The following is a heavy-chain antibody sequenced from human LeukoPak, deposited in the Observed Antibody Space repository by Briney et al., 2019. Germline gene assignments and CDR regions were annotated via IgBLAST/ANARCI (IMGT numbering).Heavy chain of an antibody. Sequence: ASVKVSCKASGYTFTGYYMHWVRQAPGQGLEWMGWISPNSGGTNYAQKFQGRVTMTRDTSISTAYMELSSLRSEDTAVYYCAREAVVTATPPGYYYCMDVWGKGTTVTVSS. CDR1: GYTFTGYY. J-gene: IGHJ6*03. V-gene: IGHV1-2*02. D-gene: IGHD2-21*02. CDR2: ISPNSGGT. CDR3: AREAVVTATPPGYYYCMDV.